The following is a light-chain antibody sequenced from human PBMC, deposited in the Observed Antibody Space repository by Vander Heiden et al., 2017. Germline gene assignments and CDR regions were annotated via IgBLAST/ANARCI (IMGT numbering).Light chain of an antibody. CDR1: NIGLQS. V-gene: IGLV3-21*02. J-gene: IGLJ3*02. CDR2: AHG. CDR3: QVYDRSSDQVV. Sequence: SYVLTQSPSVSVAPGPTATIICGGYNIGLQSVPWYRDKPGQAPALVVYAHGDRPSGIPARFFGSHSDNPATLNIRGVEAGDEADYYCQVYDRSSDQVVFGGGTKLTGL.